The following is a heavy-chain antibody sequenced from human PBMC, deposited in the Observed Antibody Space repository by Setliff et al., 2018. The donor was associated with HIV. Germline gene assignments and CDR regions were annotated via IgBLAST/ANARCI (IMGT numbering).Heavy chain of an antibody. CDR1: GGSIRSYY. V-gene: IGHV4-59*08. Sequence: SETLSLTCTVSGGSIRSYYWSWIRQSPGKGLEWIGYVFYNGDTAYNPSLKSRLTISVDTSKSQFSLKLTSVTAADTAVYYCARQVSIPGVAVTPLDYWGQGSRVTVS. D-gene: IGHD3-3*01. CDR3: ARQVSIPGVAVTPLDY. CDR2: VFYNGDT. J-gene: IGHJ4*02.